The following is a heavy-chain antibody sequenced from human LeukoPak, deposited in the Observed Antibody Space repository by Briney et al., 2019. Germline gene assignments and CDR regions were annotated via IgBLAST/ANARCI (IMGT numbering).Heavy chain of an antibody. CDR1: GGSISSYY. D-gene: IGHD5-24*01. CDR2: IYYSGST. CDR3: ARGRDGYNYYYFDY. J-gene: IGHJ4*02. Sequence: SETLSLTCTVSGGSISSYYWSWTRQPPGKGLEWIGYIYYSGSTNYNPSLKSRVTISVDTSKNQFSLKLSSVTAADTAVYYCARGRDGYNYYYFDYWGQRTLVTVSS. V-gene: IGHV4-59*01.